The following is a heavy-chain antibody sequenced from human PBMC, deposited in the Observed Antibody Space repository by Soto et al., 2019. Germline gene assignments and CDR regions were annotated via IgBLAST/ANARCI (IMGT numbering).Heavy chain of an antibody. CDR1: GGTFSSYA. CDR2: IIPIFGTA. V-gene: IGHV1-69*13. J-gene: IGHJ6*02. Sequence: ASVKVSCKASGGTFSSYAISWVRQAPGQGLEWMGGIIPIFGTANYAQKFQGRVTITADESTSTAYMELSGLRSEDTAVYYCARWFEYCSGGSCYTGYQGYYYYYGMDVWGQGTTVTVSS. D-gene: IGHD2-15*01. CDR3: ARWFEYCSGGSCYTGYQGYYYYYGMDV.